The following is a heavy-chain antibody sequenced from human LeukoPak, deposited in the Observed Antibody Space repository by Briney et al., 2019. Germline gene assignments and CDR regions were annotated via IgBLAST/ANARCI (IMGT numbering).Heavy chain of an antibody. J-gene: IGHJ1*01. Sequence: GGSLRLSCAASGFTVSSNYMSWVRQAPGKGLEWVSVIYSGGSTYYADSVKGRFTISRDNSKNTLYLQMNSLRAEDTAVYYCASAQLHAEYFQHWGQGTLITVSS. CDR3: ASAQLHAEYFQH. CDR2: IYSGGST. D-gene: IGHD6-13*01. V-gene: IGHV3-53*01. CDR1: GFTVSSNY.